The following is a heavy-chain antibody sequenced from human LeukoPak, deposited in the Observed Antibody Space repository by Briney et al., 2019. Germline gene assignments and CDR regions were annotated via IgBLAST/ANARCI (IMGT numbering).Heavy chain of an antibody. J-gene: IGHJ4*02. CDR1: GGTFSSYA. V-gene: IGHV1-69*13. CDR2: IIPIFGTA. CDR3: AISPYGSGHFHY. Sequence: ASVKVSCKAYGGTFSSYAISWVRQAPGQGLEWMGGIIPIFGTANYAQKFQGRVTITADESTSTAYMELSSLRSEDTAVYYCAISPYGSGHFHYWGQGTLVTVSS. D-gene: IGHD3-10*01.